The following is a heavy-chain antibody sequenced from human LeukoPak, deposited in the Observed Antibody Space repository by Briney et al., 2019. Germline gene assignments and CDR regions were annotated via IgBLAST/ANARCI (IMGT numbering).Heavy chain of an antibody. V-gene: IGHV4-34*01. CDR1: GGSFSGHY. CDR3: ASSEYYDLSSGYYVD. Sequence: SETLSLTCAVYGGSFSGHYWSWIRQPPGKGLEWIGEINHSGSTNYNPSIESLVSISVDASKNHFSLKFSSVTAAEAAVYYCASSEYYDLSSGYYVDWGEGTLGTVSA. D-gene: IGHD3-3*01. CDR2: INHSGST. J-gene: IGHJ4*02.